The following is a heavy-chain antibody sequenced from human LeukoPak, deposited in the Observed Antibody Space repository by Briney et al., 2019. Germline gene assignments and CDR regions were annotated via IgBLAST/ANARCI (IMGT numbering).Heavy chain of an antibody. V-gene: IGHV1-2*02. CDR2: INPNSGGT. J-gene: IGHJ5*02. CDR3: AREIRPYSSSWFPYTFDP. CDR1: GYTFTGYY. D-gene: IGHD6-13*01. Sequence: GASVKVSCKASGYTFTGYYMHWVRQAPGQGLKWMGWINPNSGGTNYAQKFQGRVTMTRDTSISTAYMELSRLRSDDTAVYYCAREIRPYSSSWFPYTFDPWGQGTLVTVSS.